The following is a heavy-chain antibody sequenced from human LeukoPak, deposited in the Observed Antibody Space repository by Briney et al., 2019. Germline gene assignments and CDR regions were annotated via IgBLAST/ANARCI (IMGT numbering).Heavy chain of an antibody. CDR1: GYSFTGYY. CDR2: INANSGGT. D-gene: IGHD3-22*01. Sequence: ASVKVSCKASGYSFTGYYMHWVREAPGQGLEWMGWINANSGGTNYAQKLQGRVTMTRDTSISTAYMELSRLRSDDTAVYYSARGNADTACAKDGPTYYYDSSGYYNWFDPWAQGTLVTVSS. J-gene: IGHJ5*02. V-gene: IGHV1-2*02. CDR3: ARGNADTACAKDGPTYYYDSSGYYNWFDP.